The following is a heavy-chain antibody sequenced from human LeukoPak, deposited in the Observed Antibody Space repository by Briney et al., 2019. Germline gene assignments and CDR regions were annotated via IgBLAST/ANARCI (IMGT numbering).Heavy chain of an antibody. CDR1: GYTFINYG. D-gene: IGHD5-12*01. CDR3: ARVSTNSRVAGYDPQWYFDL. Sequence: ASVKVSCKASGYTFINYGFSWVRQAPGQGLEGMGWISAYYGNTNYLQKFQGRVTMTTDTSTNTVYMELRSLRSDDTAVYYCARVSTNSRVAGYDPQWYFDLWGRGTPVTVSP. J-gene: IGHJ2*01. V-gene: IGHV1-18*04. CDR2: ISAYYGNT.